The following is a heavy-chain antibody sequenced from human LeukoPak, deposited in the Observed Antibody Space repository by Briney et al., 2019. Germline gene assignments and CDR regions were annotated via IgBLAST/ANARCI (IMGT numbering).Heavy chain of an antibody. CDR2: ISSSSSTI. CDR1: GFTFSSYS. D-gene: IGHD1-26*01. CDR3: ARVGLIVGATVFDY. J-gene: IGHJ4*02. Sequence: PGGSLRLSCAASGFTFSSYSMNWVRQAPGKGLEWVSYISSSSSTIYYADSVKGRFTISRDNAKSSLYLQMNSLRAEDTAVYYCARVGLIVGATVFDYWGQGTLVTVSS. V-gene: IGHV3-48*04.